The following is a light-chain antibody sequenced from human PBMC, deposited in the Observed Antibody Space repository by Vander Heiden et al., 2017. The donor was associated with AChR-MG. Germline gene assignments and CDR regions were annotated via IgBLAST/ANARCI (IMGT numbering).Light chain of an antibody. V-gene: IGKV3-15*01. CDR1: QSVSSN. J-gene: IGKJ1*01. CDR3: QQYNNWPPWT. CDR2: GAS. Sequence: DIVMPQSPATLSVSLGERATLSCRPSQSVSSNVAWCQQKPGQATRLLIYGASTRATGSPARFRGRGSGTEFTLTISSLQSEDFAVYYCQQYNNWPPWTFGKGTKVEIK.